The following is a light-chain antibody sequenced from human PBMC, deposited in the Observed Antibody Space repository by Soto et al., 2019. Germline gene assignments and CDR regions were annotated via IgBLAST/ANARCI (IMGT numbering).Light chain of an antibody. CDR2: DAS. J-gene: IGKJ5*01. V-gene: IGKV3-15*01. Sequence: IVITQSPSTLSVSPGERATLSCRASRGISSNLAWYQQKPGQAPRLLIYDASTRATGIPARFSGSGSGTDFTLTISRLEPEDFAVYYCQQYGSPPITFGQGTRLEIK. CDR1: RGISSN. CDR3: QQYGSPPIT.